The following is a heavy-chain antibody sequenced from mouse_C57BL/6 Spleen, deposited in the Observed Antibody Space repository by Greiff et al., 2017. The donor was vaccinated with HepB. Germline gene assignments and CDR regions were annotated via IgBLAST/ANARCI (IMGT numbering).Heavy chain of an antibody. J-gene: IGHJ4*01. CDR1: GYTFTSYW. CDR3: ARGVITSAMDY. V-gene: IGHV1-55*01. Sequence: QVQLQQPGAELVKPGASVKMSCKASGYTFTSYWITWVKQRPGQGLEWIGDIYPGSGSTNYYEKFKSKATLTVDTSSSTAYMQLSSLTSEDSAVYYCARGVITSAMDYWGQGTSVTVSS. D-gene: IGHD1-1*01. CDR2: IYPGSGST.